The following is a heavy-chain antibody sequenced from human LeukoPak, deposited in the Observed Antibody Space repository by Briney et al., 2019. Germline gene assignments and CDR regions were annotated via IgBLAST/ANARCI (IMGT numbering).Heavy chain of an antibody. CDR2: INPNSGGT. CDR1: GYTFTGYY. V-gene: IGHV1-2*02. CDR3: ARDNIVVVPAATAEWSY. Sequence: ASVKVSCKASGYTFTGYYMHWVRQAPGQGLEWMGWINPNSGGTNYAQKFQGRVTMTRDTSISTAYMELSRLRSDDTAVYYCARDNIVVVPAATAEWSYWGQGTLVTVSS. J-gene: IGHJ4*02. D-gene: IGHD2-2*01.